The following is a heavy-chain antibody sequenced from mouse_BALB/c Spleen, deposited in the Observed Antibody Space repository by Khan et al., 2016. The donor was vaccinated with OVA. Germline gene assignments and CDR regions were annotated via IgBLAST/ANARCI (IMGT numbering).Heavy chain of an antibody. CDR2: LIYTGYT. CDR3: ARSTYRYAFVY. D-gene: IGHD2-12*01. J-gene: IGHJ3*01. Sequence: EVQLQESGPSLVKPSQTLSLTCSVTGDSITSGYWNWIRNFPGNKLEYMGYLIYTGYTYYNPSLQSRLSIPRHTSKNQYYLQLNSVTDEHTATYYCARSTYRYAFVYWGQGTLVTVSA. CDR1: GDSITSGY. V-gene: IGHV3-8*02.